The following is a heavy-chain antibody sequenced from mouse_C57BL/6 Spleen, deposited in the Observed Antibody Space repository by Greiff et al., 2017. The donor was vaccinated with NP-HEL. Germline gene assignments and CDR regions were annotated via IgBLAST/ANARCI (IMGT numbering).Heavy chain of an antibody. Sequence: QVQLKESGAELARPGASVKLSCKASGYTFTSYGISWVKQRTGQGLEWIGEIYPRSGNTYYNEKFKGKATLTADKSSSTAYMELRSLTSEDSAVYVCAKGGRRTPADFDYWGQGTTLTVSS. CDR2: IYPRSGNT. CDR3: AKGGRRTPADFDY. D-gene: IGHD3-3*01. CDR1: GYTFTSYG. V-gene: IGHV1-81*01. J-gene: IGHJ2*01.